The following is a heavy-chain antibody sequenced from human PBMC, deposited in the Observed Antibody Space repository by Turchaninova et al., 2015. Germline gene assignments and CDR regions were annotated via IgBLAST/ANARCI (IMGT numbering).Heavy chain of an antibody. D-gene: IGHD3-3*01. CDR2: IYYSGST. V-gene: IGHV4-31*03. CDR1: GGSVSRGGDY. CDR3: ARYLHRDFPFDY. J-gene: IGHJ4*02. Sequence: QVQLQESGPGLVNPSQTLSLTCTVSGGSVSRGGDYWSGIRQHPGKGLEWIGYIYYSGSTYYNPSLKSRVTISVDTSKNQFSLKLSSVTAADTAVYYCARYLHRDFPFDYWGQGTLVTVSS.